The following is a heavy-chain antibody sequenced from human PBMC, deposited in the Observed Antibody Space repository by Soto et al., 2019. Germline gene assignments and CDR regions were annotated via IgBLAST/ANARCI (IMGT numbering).Heavy chain of an antibody. CDR1: GFTFSNYI. Sequence: QVQLVESGGGVVQPGRSLRLSCAASGFTFSNYIMHXXXXXXXXXXXWVADILHDGDNKYYADSVKGRFTISRDNSKXXXXXXXXXXXXXXXXXXXXXXXXXXXXXXXLGYWGQGTLVTVSS. V-gene: IGHV3-30-3*01. CDR3: XXXXXXXXXXXLGY. CDR2: ILHDGDNK. J-gene: IGHJ4*02.